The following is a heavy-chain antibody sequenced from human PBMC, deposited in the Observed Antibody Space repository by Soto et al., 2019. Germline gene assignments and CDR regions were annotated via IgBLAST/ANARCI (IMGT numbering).Heavy chain of an antibody. D-gene: IGHD2-2*01. CDR2: IYYSGST. V-gene: IGHV4-59*01. CDR1: GGSISSYY. J-gene: IGHJ4*02. Sequence: PSETLSLTCTVSGGSISSYYWSWIRQPPGKGLEWIGYIYYSGSTNYNPSLKSRVTISVDTSKNQFSLKLSSVTAADTAVYYCARLGYCSSTSCYVLILDDWGQGTLVTVSS. CDR3: ARLGYCSSTSCYVLILDD.